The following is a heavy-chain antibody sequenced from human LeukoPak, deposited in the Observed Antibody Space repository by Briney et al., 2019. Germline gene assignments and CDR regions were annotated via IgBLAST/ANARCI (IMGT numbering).Heavy chain of an antibody. D-gene: IGHD3-10*01. CDR2: IKQDGSEK. CDR3: AKDLFSGSGRAGNMDV. J-gene: IGHJ6*03. Sequence: GSLRLSCAASGFTFSSYWMSWVRQAPGKGLEWVANIKQDGSEKYYVDSVKGRFTISRDNAKNSLYLQMNSLRAEDTAVYYCAKDLFSGSGRAGNMDVWGNGTTVIVSS. CDR1: GFTFSSYW. V-gene: IGHV3-7*03.